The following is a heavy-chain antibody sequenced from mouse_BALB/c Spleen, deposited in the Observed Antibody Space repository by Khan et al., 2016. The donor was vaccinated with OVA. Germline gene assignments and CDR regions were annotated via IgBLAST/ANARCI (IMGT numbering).Heavy chain of an antibody. CDR2: ISYSGST. J-gene: IGHJ2*01. Sequence: EVQLQESGPSLVKPSQTLSLTCSVTGDSITSGYWNWIRKFPGNKLEYMGYISYSGSTYYNPSLKSRISITRDTSKNQYYLQLNSVTTEDTATYYCARYGDDSRYFDSWGQGTTLTVSS. CDR1: GDSITSGY. CDR3: ARYGDDSRYFDS. V-gene: IGHV3-8*02. D-gene: IGHD2-4*01.